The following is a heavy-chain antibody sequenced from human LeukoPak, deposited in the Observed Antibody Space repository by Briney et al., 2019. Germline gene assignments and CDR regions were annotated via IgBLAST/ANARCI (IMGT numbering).Heavy chain of an antibody. CDR2: ISAYNGNT. V-gene: IGHV1-18*01. J-gene: IGHJ4*02. D-gene: IGHD2-2*01. CDR3: ARVRYCSSTICPDFDY. Sequence: ASVKVSCKASGYTFTSYGISWVRQAPGQGLEWMGWISAYNGNTNYAQKLQGRVTMTTDTSTSTAYMELRSLRSDDTAVYYCARVRYCSSTICPDFDYWGQGTLVTVSS. CDR1: GYTFTSYG.